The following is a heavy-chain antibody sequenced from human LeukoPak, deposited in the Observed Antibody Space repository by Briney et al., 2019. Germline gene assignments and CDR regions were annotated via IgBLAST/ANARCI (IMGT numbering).Heavy chain of an antibody. CDR2: ISYNGNDY. CDR1: GFSFTSYA. CDR3: ANDSQHLAIYYFDY. J-gene: IGHJ4*02. Sequence: GGSLRLSCAASGFSFTSYAMHWVRQAPGKGLEWVAVISYNGNDYHYADSVKGRFTISRDNSKNTLYLQMNSLRTEDTAFYYCANDSQHLAIYYFDYWGQGTLVTVSS. D-gene: IGHD6-13*01. V-gene: IGHV3-30*18.